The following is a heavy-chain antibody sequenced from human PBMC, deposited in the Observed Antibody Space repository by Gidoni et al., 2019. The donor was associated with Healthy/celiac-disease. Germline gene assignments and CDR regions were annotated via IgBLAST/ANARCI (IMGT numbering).Heavy chain of an antibody. V-gene: IGHV3-30*18. CDR2: ISYDGSNK. J-gene: IGHJ4*02. D-gene: IGHD3-22*01. Sequence: AVISYDGSNKYYADSVKGRFTISRDNSKNTLYLQMNSLRAEDTAVYYCAKGGSGSGYYPDYWGQGTLVTVSS. CDR3: AKGGSGSGYYPDY.